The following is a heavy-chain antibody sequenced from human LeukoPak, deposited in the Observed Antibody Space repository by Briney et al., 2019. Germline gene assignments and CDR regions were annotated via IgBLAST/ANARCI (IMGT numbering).Heavy chain of an antibody. Sequence: GGSLRLSCVASGFPFSETAMTWVRQAPGKGLEWLSVITRGGSPYYADSVKGRFTISRDNARNTVYLQLNSLRNEDTALYYCAKEHLKYANDDRGSFDYWGQGTLVTVSS. CDR1: GFPFSETA. CDR3: AKEHLKYANDDRGSFDY. J-gene: IGHJ4*02. CDR2: ITRGGSP. V-gene: IGHV3-23*01. D-gene: IGHD3-22*01.